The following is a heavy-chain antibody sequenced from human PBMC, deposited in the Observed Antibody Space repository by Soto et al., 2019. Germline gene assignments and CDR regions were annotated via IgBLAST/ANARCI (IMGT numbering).Heavy chain of an antibody. Sequence: SETLSLTCTVSGGSISSYYWSWIRQPPGKGLEWIGYIYYSGSTNYNPSLKSRVTISVDTSKNQFSLKLSSVTAADTAVYYCARTQIAAAGSFDYYYYMDVWGKGTTVTVSS. CDR1: GGSISSYY. CDR3: ARTQIAAAGSFDYYYYMDV. D-gene: IGHD6-13*01. CDR2: IYYSGST. J-gene: IGHJ6*03. V-gene: IGHV4-59*01.